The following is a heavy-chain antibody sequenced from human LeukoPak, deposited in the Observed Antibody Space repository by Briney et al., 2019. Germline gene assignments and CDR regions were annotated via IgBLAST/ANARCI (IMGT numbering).Heavy chain of an antibody. D-gene: IGHD3-22*01. V-gene: IGHV3-23*01. J-gene: IGHJ4*02. CDR1: GFTFSSYS. CDR3: AKMISVVVITFIDY. Sequence: GGSLRLSCAASGFTFSSYSMNWVRQTPGKGLEWVSAISGSGGGTYYADSVKGRFTISRDNSKNTLYLQMSSLRTEDTAVYYCAKMISVVVITFIDYWGQGTLVTVSS. CDR2: ISGSGGGT.